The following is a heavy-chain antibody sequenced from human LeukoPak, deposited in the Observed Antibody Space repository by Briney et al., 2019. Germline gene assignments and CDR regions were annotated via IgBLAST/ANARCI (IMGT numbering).Heavy chain of an antibody. Sequence: ASVKVSCKASGYTFTGYYMHWVRQAPGQGLEWVGWINPNSGGTNYAQKFQGRVTMTRDTSISTAYMELSRLRSDDTAVYYCARGYQLWFSFFDYWGQGTLVTVSS. CDR1: GYTFTGYY. CDR2: INPNSGGT. J-gene: IGHJ4*02. CDR3: ARGYQLWFSFFDY. D-gene: IGHD5-18*01. V-gene: IGHV1-2*02.